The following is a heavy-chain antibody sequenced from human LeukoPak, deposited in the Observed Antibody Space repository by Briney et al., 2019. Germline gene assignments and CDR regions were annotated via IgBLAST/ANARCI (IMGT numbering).Heavy chain of an antibody. CDR3: AKSGDMITFGGVIVPDAFDI. V-gene: IGHV3-23*01. D-gene: IGHD3-16*02. CDR1: GFTFSSYA. Sequence: GSLRLSCAASGFTFSSYAMSWVRQAPGKGLEWVSAISGSGGSTYYPDSVKGRFTISRDNSKNTLYLQMNSLRAEDTAVYYCAKSGDMITFGGVIVPDAFDIWGQGTMVTVSS. CDR2: ISGSGGST. J-gene: IGHJ3*02.